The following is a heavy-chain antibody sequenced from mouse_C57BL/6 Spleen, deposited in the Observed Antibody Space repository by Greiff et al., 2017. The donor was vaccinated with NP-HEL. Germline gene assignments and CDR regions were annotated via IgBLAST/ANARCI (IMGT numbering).Heavy chain of an antibody. CDR1: GYTFTSYC. CDR2: INPSNGGT. CDR3: ARHDGYLGIYWYCDV. V-gene: IGHV1-53*01. Sequence: QVQLKQPGTELVKLGASVKLSCKASGYTFTSYCMHWVKQRPGQGLEWIGNINPSNGGTNYNEKFKSKATLTVDKSSSTAYMQLSSLTSEDSAVYDCARHDGYLGIYWYCDVWGTGTTLTVSS. J-gene: IGHJ1*03. D-gene: IGHD2-3*01.